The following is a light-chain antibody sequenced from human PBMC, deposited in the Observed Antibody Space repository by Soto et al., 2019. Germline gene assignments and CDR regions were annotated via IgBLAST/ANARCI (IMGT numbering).Light chain of an antibody. CDR3: QSYDSSNPWV. Sequence: NFMLTQPHSVSASPAKTVTISCTRSSGSIASNYVQWYQQRPGSAPTTVIYEDNQRPSGVPDRFSGSIDSSSNSASLLISGLKTEDEADYYCQSYDSSNPWVFGGGTKLTVL. V-gene: IGLV6-57*03. CDR2: EDN. CDR1: SGSIASNY. J-gene: IGLJ3*02.